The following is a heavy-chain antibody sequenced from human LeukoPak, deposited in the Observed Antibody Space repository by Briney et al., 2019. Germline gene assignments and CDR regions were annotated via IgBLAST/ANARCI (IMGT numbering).Heavy chain of an antibody. Sequence: SETLSLTCAVYGGSFSGYYWSWIRQPPGKGLEWIGEINHSGSTNYNPSLKSRVTISVDTSKNQFPLKLSSVTAADTAVYYCASSSIAVAGSDHWGQGTLVTVSS. J-gene: IGHJ4*02. D-gene: IGHD6-19*01. CDR3: ASSSIAVAGSDH. V-gene: IGHV4-34*01. CDR1: GGSFSGYY. CDR2: INHSGST.